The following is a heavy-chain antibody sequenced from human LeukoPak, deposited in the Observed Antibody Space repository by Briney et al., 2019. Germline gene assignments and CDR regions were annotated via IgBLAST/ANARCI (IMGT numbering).Heavy chain of an antibody. J-gene: IGHJ6*04. CDR2: IIPIFGTA. V-gene: IGHV1-69*13. Sequence: ASVKVSCKASGGTFSSYAISWVRQAPGQGLEWMAGIIPIFGTANYAQKFQGRVTITADESTSTAYMELSSLRSEDTAVYYCARGYCSSTSCSADYGMDVWGKGTTVTVSS. D-gene: IGHD2-2*01. CDR1: GGTFSSYA. CDR3: ARGYCSSTSCSADYGMDV.